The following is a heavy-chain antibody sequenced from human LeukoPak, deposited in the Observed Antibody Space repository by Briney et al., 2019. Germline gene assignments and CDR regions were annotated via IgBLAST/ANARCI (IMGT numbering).Heavy chain of an antibody. Sequence: SETLSLTCAVYGGSFSGYFWSWIRQPPGKGLEWIGEINHSGSTNYNPSLQSRVTISVDTSKNQFSLKLSSVTAADTAVYYCARGAVVVPAAIERRYYYYYGMDVWGKGTTVTVSS. CDR1: GGSFSGYF. J-gene: IGHJ6*04. CDR2: INHSGST. CDR3: ARGAVVVPAAIERRYYYYYGMDV. V-gene: IGHV4-34*01. D-gene: IGHD2-2*02.